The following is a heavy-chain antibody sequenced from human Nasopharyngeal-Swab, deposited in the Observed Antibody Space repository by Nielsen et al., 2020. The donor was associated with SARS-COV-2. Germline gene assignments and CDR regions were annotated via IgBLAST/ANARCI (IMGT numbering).Heavy chain of an antibody. CDR2: ISAYNGNT. V-gene: IGHV1-18*01. Sequence: ASVKVSCKASGYTFTSYGISWVRQAPGQGLEWMGWISAYNGNTNYAQKLQGRVTMTTDTSTSTAYMELRSLRSDDTAVYYCARYRASEWFGELSSPKYYYYYGMDVWGQGTTVTVSS. J-gene: IGHJ6*02. CDR3: ARYRASEWFGELSSPKYYYYYGMDV. CDR1: GYTFTSYG. D-gene: IGHD3-10*01.